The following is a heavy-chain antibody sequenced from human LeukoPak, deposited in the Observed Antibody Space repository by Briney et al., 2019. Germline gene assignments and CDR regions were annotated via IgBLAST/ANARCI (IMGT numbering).Heavy chain of an antibody. J-gene: IGHJ4*02. Sequence: GGSLRLSCAASGLMFSKFGMSWVRQAPGKGLEWVSSISSSSDYIYYADSVKGRFTISRDNAKNSLYLQMNSLRAEDTAVYYCTREYYYGSGSYYNGYWGQGTPLTVSS. D-gene: IGHD3-10*01. V-gene: IGHV3-21*01. CDR2: ISSSSDYI. CDR1: GLMFSKFG. CDR3: TREYYYGSGSYYNGY.